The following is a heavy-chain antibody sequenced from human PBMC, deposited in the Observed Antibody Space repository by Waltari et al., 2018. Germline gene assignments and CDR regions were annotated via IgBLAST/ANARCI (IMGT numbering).Heavy chain of an antibody. CDR2: IKYACGWT. V-gene: IGHV3-23*01. D-gene: IGHD6-6*01. CDR3: AKYANPSSYLDY. Sequence: EVQVLESGGGLVQPGGSLRLSCAASGFTFSTYAMGWVRQAPGKVLEWLSAIKYACGWTSPADSVSGRFTISRDNSKNILYLQMNDLRVEDTAIYYCAKYANPSSYLDYWGQGTLVTVSS. CDR1: GFTFSTYA. J-gene: IGHJ4*02.